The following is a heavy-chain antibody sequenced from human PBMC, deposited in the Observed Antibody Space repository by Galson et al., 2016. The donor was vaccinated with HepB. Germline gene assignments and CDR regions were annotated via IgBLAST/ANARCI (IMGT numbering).Heavy chain of an antibody. CDR1: GGSLSTRNW. V-gene: IGHV4-4*02. Sequence: ETLSLTCAVSGGSLSTRNWWSWIRQTPGKGLEWIGEIYHTGTTNYNPSLKSRITMSLDKSKNQFSLKLNSVTAADAAVYYCASLGYCSGGDCYSVDWGQGTMVTVSS. J-gene: IGHJ4*02. CDR2: IYHTGTT. CDR3: ASLGYCSGGDCYSVD. D-gene: IGHD2-15*01.